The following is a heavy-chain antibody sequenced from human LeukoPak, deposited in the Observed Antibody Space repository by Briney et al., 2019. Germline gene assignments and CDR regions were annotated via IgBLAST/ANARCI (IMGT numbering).Heavy chain of an antibody. Sequence: GGSLRLSCAASGFTFSSYEMDWVRQAPGKGLEWVSYISSSGSPIYYADSVKGRFTISRDNAKNSLYLQMNSLRAEDTAVYYCARGSVQLEGQGYYYYGMDVWGQGTTVTVSS. V-gene: IGHV3-48*03. CDR3: ARGSVQLEGQGYYYYGMDV. CDR2: ISSSGSPI. D-gene: IGHD1-1*01. CDR1: GFTFSSYE. J-gene: IGHJ6*02.